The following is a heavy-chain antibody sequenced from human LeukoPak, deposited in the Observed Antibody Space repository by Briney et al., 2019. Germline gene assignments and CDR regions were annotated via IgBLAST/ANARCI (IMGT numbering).Heavy chain of an antibody. D-gene: IGHD4-17*01. V-gene: IGHV4-59*01. CDR1: GGXISSYY. Sequence: SETLSLTCTVSGGXISSYYCSWIRQPPGKGLEWIGYIYYSGSTNYNPSLKSRVTISVDTSKNQFSLKLSSVTAADTAVYYCARGHHDYGDYFDYWGQGTLVTVSS. CDR3: ARGHHDYGDYFDY. CDR2: IYYSGST. J-gene: IGHJ4*02.